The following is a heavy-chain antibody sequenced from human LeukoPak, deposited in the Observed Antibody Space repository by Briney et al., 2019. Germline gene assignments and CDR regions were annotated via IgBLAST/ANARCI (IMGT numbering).Heavy chain of an antibody. CDR2: INTKSDRI. V-gene: IGHV3-48*01. J-gene: IGHJ4*02. D-gene: IGHD3-10*01. CDR1: GFSFSDHS. CDR3: ARYGSGRKYKDPFDY. Sequence: GGSLRLSCVASGFSFSDHSMNWVRQAPGKGLEWVSHINTKSDRIFYADSVKDRFSISRDNAQKSLYLQMNSLRADDTAVYYCARYGSGRKYKDPFDYWGQGTLVTVSS.